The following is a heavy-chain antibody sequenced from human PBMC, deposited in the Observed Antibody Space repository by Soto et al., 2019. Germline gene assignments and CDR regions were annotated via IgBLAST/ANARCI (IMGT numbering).Heavy chain of an antibody. J-gene: IGHJ4*02. Sequence: QVQLVQSGAEVKQPGSSVKVSCKASGGTFSSYAIIWVRQAPGQGLEWMGGIIPLFGTANYAQKFQGRVTITADESTSTAYMELSSLRSEDTAVYYCARGSNYYDSSGYYHQFDYWGQGTLVTVSS. CDR2: IIPLFGTA. CDR3: ARGSNYYDSSGYYHQFDY. V-gene: IGHV1-69*01. D-gene: IGHD3-22*01. CDR1: GGTFSSYA.